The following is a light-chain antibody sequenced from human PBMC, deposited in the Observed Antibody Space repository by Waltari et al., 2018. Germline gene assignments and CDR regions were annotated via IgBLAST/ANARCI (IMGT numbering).Light chain of an antibody. V-gene: IGLV2-23*02. CDR2: EVI. CDR1: TSDVGNYDL. J-gene: IGLJ1*01. CDR3: CSYAGLGTYV. Sequence: QSALTQPASVSGTPGQSITISCTGTTSDVGNYDLVSWYQHHPGKAPKHLICEVIKRPSGVSSRFSGSKSGSTASLTISGLQPDDEADYYCCSYAGLGTYVFGSGTKVTVL.